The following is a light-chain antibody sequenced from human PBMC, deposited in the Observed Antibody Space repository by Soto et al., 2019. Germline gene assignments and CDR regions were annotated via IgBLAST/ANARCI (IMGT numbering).Light chain of an antibody. V-gene: IGLV1-44*01. Sequence: QSVLTQPPSASGTPGQRVTISCSGSSSNIGSNTVSWYQHLPGTAPTLLIYYNNQRPSGVPDRFSGSKSGTSASLAISGLQSEDEAHYYCAAWDDSLYGWVFGGGTKVTVL. CDR3: AAWDDSLYGWV. J-gene: IGLJ3*02. CDR1: SSNIGSNT. CDR2: YNN.